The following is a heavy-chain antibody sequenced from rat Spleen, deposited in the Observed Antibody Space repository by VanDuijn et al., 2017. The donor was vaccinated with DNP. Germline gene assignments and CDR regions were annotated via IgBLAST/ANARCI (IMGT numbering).Heavy chain of an antibody. Sequence: QLQESGPGLVKPSQSLSLTCSVTGYPITSNFWGWIRKFPGNKMEWMGYISYSGSTSYNPSLKSRISITRDTSKNQFFLQLNSVTTEDTATYYCARFGPDLDYWGQGVMVTVSS. CDR1: GYPITSNF. V-gene: IGHV3-1*01. D-gene: IGHD3-1*01. CDR2: ISYSGST. J-gene: IGHJ2*01. CDR3: ARFGPDLDY.